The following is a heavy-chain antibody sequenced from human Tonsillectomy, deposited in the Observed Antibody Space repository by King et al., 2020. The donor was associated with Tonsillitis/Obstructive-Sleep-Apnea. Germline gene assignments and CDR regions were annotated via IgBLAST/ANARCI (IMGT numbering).Heavy chain of an antibody. CDR1: GGSFSGYY. Sequence: VQLQQWGAGLLKPSETLSLTCAVYGGSFSGYYWSWIRQPPGRGLEWIGEINNGVSTNYNPSLKSRVTLSLDTSKNQVSLKLSSVTAADTAVYYCARDDIVVVSGAIPSYFDYWGQGTLVTVTS. D-gene: IGHD2-2*01. CDR2: INNGVST. V-gene: IGHV4-34*01. CDR3: ARDDIVVVSGAIPSYFDY. J-gene: IGHJ4*02.